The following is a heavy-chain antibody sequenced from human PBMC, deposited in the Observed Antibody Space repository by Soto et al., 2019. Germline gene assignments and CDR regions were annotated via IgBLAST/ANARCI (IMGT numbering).Heavy chain of an antibody. J-gene: IGHJ6*03. V-gene: IGHV1-2*04. CDR2: INPNSGGT. CDR1: GYTFTGYY. D-gene: IGHD4-17*01. CDR3: AIGFYTVTRTRDYYYYMAV. Sequence: ASVKVSCKASGYTFTGYYMHWVRQAPGQGHEKMGWINPNSGGTNYAQKLQGWVTMTRDTSISTAYMELSRLRFDDTAVYYCAIGFYTVTRTRDYYYYMAVWGKGTTVTVSS.